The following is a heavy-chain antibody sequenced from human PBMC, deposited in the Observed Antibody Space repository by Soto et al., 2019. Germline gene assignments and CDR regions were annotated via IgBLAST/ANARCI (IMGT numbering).Heavy chain of an antibody. Sequence: QVQLVQSGADVKKPGASVKVSCKTSGYTFSGYFMHWLRQAPGQGLEWMGWMNPNSGGTDYAQNFQGRVSMTWDTSISTAYMELSMLRSADTAIYYCARGYYSSSWRVFDYWGQGTLVTVSS. CDR3: ARGYYSSSWRVFDY. CDR1: GYTFSGYF. CDR2: MNPNSGGT. V-gene: IGHV1-2*02. D-gene: IGHD6-13*01. J-gene: IGHJ4*02.